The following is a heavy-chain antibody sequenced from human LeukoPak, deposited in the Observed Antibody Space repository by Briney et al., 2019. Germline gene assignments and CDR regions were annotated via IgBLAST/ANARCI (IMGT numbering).Heavy chain of an antibody. CDR1: GGSISSYY. V-gene: IGHV4-59*01. CDR2: IYYSGST. J-gene: IGHJ6*03. CDR3: ARDLIVGAAIYYMDV. D-gene: IGHD1-26*01. Sequence: SETLSLTCTVSGGSISSYYWSWIRQPPRKGLEWIGYIYYSGSTNYNPSLKSRVTISVDTSKNQFSLKLSSVTAADTAVYYCARDLIVGAAIYYMDVWGKGTTVTVSS.